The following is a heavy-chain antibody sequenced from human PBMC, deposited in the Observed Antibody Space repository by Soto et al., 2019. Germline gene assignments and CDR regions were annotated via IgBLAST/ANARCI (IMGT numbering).Heavy chain of an antibody. J-gene: IGHJ4*02. D-gene: IGHD2-2*01. CDR1: GGSISSGGYS. V-gene: IGHV4-30-2*01. CDR3: ARVPDY. CDR2: MYHRGST. Sequence: QLQLQESGSGLVKPSQTLSLTCAASGGSISSGGYSWSLIRQPPGKGLEWIWYMYHRGSTYYNPSLKSRVTISIDRSKNQFSLKLSSVTAADTAVYYGARVPDYWGQGILVTVSS.